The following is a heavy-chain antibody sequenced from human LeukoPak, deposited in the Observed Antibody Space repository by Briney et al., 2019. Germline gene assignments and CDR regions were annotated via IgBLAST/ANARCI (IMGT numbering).Heavy chain of an antibody. Sequence: SLRLSCAASGFTFDDYAMHWVRQAPGKGLEWVSGISWNSGSIGYADSVKGRFTISRDNAKNSLYLQMNSLRAEDTALYYCAKDEGYGVGGSAHWGQGTLVTVSS. J-gene: IGHJ4*02. CDR1: GFTFDDYA. CDR3: AKDEGYGVGGSAH. D-gene: IGHD3-10*01. V-gene: IGHV3-9*01. CDR2: ISWNSGSI.